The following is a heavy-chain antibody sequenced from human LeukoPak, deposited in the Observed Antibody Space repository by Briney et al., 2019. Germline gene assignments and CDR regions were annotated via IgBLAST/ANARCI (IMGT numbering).Heavy chain of an antibody. J-gene: IGHJ4*02. CDR1: GFTFSTYG. CDR2: ISFGGGST. D-gene: IGHD3-10*01. V-gene: IGHV3-23*01. CDR3: AKRVQYGSGSYHFDY. Sequence: GGSLRLSCAASGFTFSTYGMSWVRQAPGKGLEWVSAISFGGGSTFYADSVKGRFTISRDNSKDTLYLQMNSLRPEDTAVYYCAKRVQYGSGSYHFDYWGQGTLVTVPS.